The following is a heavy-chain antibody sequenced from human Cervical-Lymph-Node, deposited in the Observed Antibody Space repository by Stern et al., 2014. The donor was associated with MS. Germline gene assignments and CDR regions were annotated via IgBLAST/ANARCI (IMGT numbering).Heavy chain of an antibody. J-gene: IGHJ4*02. Sequence: EVQLVESGAELKKPGESLKISCKTSGYNFINHWIAWVRQVSGKGLEWIGIIYPGDSDIRYSPSFQGHVTISVDKSITTAYLHWKSLKASDTAVYYCARWSVACDYWGQGALITVSS. CDR1: GYNFINHW. CDR2: IYPGDSDI. V-gene: IGHV5-51*03. CDR3: ARWSVACDY. D-gene: IGHD2-21*01.